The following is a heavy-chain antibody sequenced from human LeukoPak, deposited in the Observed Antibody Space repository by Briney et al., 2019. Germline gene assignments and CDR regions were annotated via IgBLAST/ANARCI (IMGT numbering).Heavy chain of an antibody. CDR3: ARPGRAYYYDSSGYPLRDFQH. V-gene: IGHV4-39*07. J-gene: IGHJ1*01. CDR1: GGSISSSSYY. D-gene: IGHD3-22*01. CDR2: IYYSGST. Sequence: KPSETLSLTCTVSGGSISSSSYYWGWIRQPPGKGLEWIGSIYYSGSTYYNPSLKSRVTISVDTSKNQFSLKLSSVTAADTAAYYCARPGRAYYYDSSGYPLRDFQHWGQGTLVTVSS.